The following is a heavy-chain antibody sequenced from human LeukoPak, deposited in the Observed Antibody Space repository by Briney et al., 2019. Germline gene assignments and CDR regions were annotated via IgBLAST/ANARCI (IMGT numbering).Heavy chain of an antibody. CDR1: GFTFSSYS. J-gene: IGHJ6*02. CDR3: ARDRSGEDV. CDR2: ISSSSSTI. V-gene: IGHV3-48*01. Sequence: GGSLRLSCAASGFTFSSYSMSWVRQAPGKGLEWVSYISSSSSTIYYADSVKGRFTISRDNAKNSLYLQMNSLRAEDTAVYYCARDRSGEDVWGQGTTVTVSS. D-gene: IGHD3-10*01.